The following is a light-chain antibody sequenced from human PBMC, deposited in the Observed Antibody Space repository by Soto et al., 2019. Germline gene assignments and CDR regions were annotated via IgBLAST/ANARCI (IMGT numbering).Light chain of an antibody. Sequence: EIVLTQSPATLSLSPGERATLSCRASQRVSSYLAWYHQKPGQAPRLLIYDASNRATGIPVRFSGSGSGTDFTLTISSLEPEDFAVYYCQQRSNWPLTFGGGTKVEIK. V-gene: IGKV3-11*01. J-gene: IGKJ4*01. CDR3: QQRSNWPLT. CDR1: QRVSSY. CDR2: DAS.